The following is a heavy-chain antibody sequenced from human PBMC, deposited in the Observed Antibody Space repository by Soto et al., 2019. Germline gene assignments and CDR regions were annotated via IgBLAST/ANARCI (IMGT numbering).Heavy chain of an antibody. CDR3: AVGYCSSTSCYLSGGYYYMDV. CDR1: GYTFTSYA. J-gene: IGHJ6*03. V-gene: IGHV1-3*01. Sequence: ASVKVSCKASGYTFTSYAMHWVRQAPGQRLEWMGWINAGNGNTKYSQKFQGRVTITRDTSASTAYMELSSLRSEDTAVYYCAVGYCSSTSCYLSGGYYYMDVWGKGTTVTVSS. D-gene: IGHD2-2*01. CDR2: INAGNGNT.